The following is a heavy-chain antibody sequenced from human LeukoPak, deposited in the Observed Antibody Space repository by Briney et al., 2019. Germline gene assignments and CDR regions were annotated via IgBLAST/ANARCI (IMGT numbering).Heavy chain of an antibody. CDR1: GFTVSSNS. V-gene: IGHV3-53*01. Sequence: GGSLRLSCTVSGFTVSSNSMSWVRQAPGKGLEWVSFIYSDNTHYSDSVKGRFTISRDNSKNTLYLQMNSLRAEDTAVYYCARVLGYDSRGYLGYWGQGTLVTVSS. CDR2: IYSDNT. D-gene: IGHD3-22*01. CDR3: ARVLGYDSRGYLGY. J-gene: IGHJ4*02.